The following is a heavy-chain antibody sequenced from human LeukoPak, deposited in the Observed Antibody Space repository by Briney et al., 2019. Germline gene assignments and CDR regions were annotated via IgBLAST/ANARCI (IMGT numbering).Heavy chain of an antibody. J-gene: IGHJ4*02. Sequence: GGSLRLSCAASGFTFSSYSMTWVRQAPGKGLEWVSSISSSSSYIYYADSVKGRFTISRDNAKNSLYLQMNSLRADDTAVYYCAKRGVAAAASFDYWGQGTLVTVSS. V-gene: IGHV3-21*04. CDR1: GFTFSSYS. D-gene: IGHD6-13*01. CDR2: ISSSSSYI. CDR3: AKRGVAAAASFDY.